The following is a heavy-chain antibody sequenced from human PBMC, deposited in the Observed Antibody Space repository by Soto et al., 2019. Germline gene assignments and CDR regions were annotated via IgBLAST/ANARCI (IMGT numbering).Heavy chain of an antibody. CDR2: IYWNDDK. CDR3: AHRRTTRVLGDSSSLPSLDY. Sequence: SGPTLVKPTQTLTLTCTFSGFSLSTSGVGVGWIRQPPGKALEWLALIYWNDDKRYSPSVKSRLTITKDTSKNQVVLTMTNMDPVDTATYYCAHRRTTRVLGDSSSLPSLDYWGQGTLVTVSS. V-gene: IGHV2-5*01. J-gene: IGHJ4*02. D-gene: IGHD6-6*01. CDR1: GFSLSTSGVG.